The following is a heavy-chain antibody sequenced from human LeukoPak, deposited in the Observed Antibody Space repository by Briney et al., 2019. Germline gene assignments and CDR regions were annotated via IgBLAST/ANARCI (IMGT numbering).Heavy chain of an antibody. CDR1: GFSFSTHW. J-gene: IGHJ4*02. CDR2: IKSDVSAT. Sequence: PRRSLRLSCAASGFSFSTHWMHWVRQAPGKRLVYVAQIKSDVSATAYADSVKGRFTISRDNAKNTLYLEMSSLRAEDTAVYYCGSLTVVARDHWGQGTLVTVSS. CDR3: GSLTVVARDH. V-gene: IGHV3-74*01. D-gene: IGHD3-22*01.